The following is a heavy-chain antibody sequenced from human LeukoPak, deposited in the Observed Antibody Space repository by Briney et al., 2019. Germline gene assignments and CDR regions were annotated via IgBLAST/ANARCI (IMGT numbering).Heavy chain of an antibody. D-gene: IGHD2-8*01. CDR1: GGSISSSTYY. Sequence: SETLSLTCTVSGGSISSSTYYWGWIRQPPGKGLEWIGSIYYGGSTYYNSSLKSRITISVDTSKNQFSLELTSVTAADTAVYYCARADGVVRGYYFGYWGQGIMVTVSS. V-gene: IGHV4-39*07. CDR2: IYYGGST. CDR3: ARADGVVRGYYFGY. J-gene: IGHJ4*02.